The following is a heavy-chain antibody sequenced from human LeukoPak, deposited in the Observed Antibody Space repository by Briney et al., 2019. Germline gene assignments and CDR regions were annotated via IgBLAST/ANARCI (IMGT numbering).Heavy chain of an antibody. CDR3: ARYTRTWFFDS. CDR1: GGSISGGDYY. CDR2: IYHSGST. V-gene: IGHV4-31*03. Sequence: SQTLSLTCNVSGGSISGGDYYWSWIRQHPGKGLEWIGYIYHSGSTYHNPSLRSRVTISVDTSDKQFSLKLSSVTAADTAVYYCARYTRTWFFDSWGQGTLVTVSS. D-gene: IGHD6-13*01. J-gene: IGHJ4*02.